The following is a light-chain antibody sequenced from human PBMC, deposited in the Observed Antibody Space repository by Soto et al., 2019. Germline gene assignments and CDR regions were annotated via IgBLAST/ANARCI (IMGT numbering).Light chain of an antibody. J-gene: IGLJ1*01. V-gene: IGLV1-51*01. Sequence: QSVMTQPPSVSAAPGQKVTISCSGSSSNLGGNSVSWYQQLPGTAPKLLIYDDNKRPSGIPDRFSGSKSGTSATLGITGFQTWDEADYYCGSWDSSLSAYVFGTGTKLTVL. CDR1: SSNLGGNS. CDR2: DDN. CDR3: GSWDSSLSAYV.